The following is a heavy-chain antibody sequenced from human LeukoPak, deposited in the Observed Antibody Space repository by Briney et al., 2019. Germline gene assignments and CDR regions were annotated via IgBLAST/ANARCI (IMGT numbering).Heavy chain of an antibody. J-gene: IGHJ4*02. D-gene: IGHD5-12*01. V-gene: IGHV4-30-2*01. CDR3: ATLGSVDY. CDR2: IYHSGST. Sequence: SQTLSLTCAVSGGSISSGGYSWSWIRQPPGKGLEWIGYIYHSGSTYYNPSLKSRATISVDRSKNQFSLKLSSVTAADTAVYYCATLGSVDYWGQGTLVTVSS. CDR1: GGSISSGGYS.